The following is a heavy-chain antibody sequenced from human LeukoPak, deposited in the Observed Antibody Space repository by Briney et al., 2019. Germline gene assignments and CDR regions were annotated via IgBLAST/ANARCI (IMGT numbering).Heavy chain of an antibody. Sequence: PGGSLRLSCAASGFTFRTSAFSWVRQSPGRGLEWVSTVGTDSDTYYADSVKGRFTISRDNSKNTVYLQMNSLRAEDTAVYYCASGYSYGYYILDYWGQGTLVTVSS. V-gene: IGHV3-23*01. CDR3: ASGYSYGYYILDY. CDR1: GFTFRTSA. J-gene: IGHJ4*02. CDR2: VGTDSDT. D-gene: IGHD5-18*01.